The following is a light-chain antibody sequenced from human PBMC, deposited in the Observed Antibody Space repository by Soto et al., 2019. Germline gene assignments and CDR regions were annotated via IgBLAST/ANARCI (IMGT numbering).Light chain of an antibody. V-gene: IGLV2-14*03. CDR3: SSYTTSNTRQIV. J-gene: IGLJ1*01. CDR2: DVS. Sequence: QSVLTQPASVSGSPGQSITISCTGTSSDVGGYNYVSWYQHHPGKAPKLMIFDVSNWPLGVSYCFSGSKFCNTASLTISGLQPEDEADYYCSSYTTSNTRQIVFGTGTKVTVL. CDR1: SSDVGGYNY.